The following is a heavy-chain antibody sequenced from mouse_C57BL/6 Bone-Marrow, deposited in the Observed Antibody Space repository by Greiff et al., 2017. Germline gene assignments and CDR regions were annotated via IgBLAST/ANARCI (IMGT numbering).Heavy chain of an antibody. V-gene: IGHV1-53*01. CDR1: GYTFTSYW. CDR2: INPSNGGT. Sequence: QVQLQQPGTELVKPGASVKLSCKASGYTFTSYWMPWVKQRPGQGLEWIGNINPSNGGTNYNEKFKSKATLTVDKSSSTAYMQLSSLTSEDSAVYYCARGAFYYGNPYYYAIDYWGQGTSVTVSS. D-gene: IGHD2-1*01. J-gene: IGHJ4*01. CDR3: ARGAFYYGNPYYYAIDY.